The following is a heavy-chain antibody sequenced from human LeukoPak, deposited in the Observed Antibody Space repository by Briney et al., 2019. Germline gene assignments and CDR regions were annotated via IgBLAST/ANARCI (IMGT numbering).Heavy chain of an antibody. V-gene: IGHV1-8*01. CDR1: GYTFTSYD. CDR3: ARGRRGICSSTSCYGRAYYMDV. Sequence: GASVKVSCKASGYTFTSYDINWVRQATGQGLEWMGWMNPNSGDTGYVQKFQGRVSMTRDTSISTAYMELSSLTSEDTAVYYCARGRRGICSSTSCYGRAYYMDVWGKGTTVTISS. CDR2: MNPNSGDT. D-gene: IGHD2-2*01. J-gene: IGHJ6*03.